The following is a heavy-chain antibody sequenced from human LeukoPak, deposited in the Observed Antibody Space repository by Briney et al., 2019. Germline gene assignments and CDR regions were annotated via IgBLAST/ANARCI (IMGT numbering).Heavy chain of an antibody. CDR1: GGSLYSYY. D-gene: IGHD2-2*01. J-gene: IGHJ3*02. V-gene: IGHV4-59*08. CDR3: AGIGQYQLLPHAFDI. Sequence: SETVSLTCTVSGGSLYSYYWSCIRQPPGKGLEWIGYIYYSGSTSYNPSLKSRVTISLDTSKNQFSLKLSSVTAADKAVYFCAGIGQYQLLPHAFDIWGQGTMVTVSS. CDR2: IYYSGST.